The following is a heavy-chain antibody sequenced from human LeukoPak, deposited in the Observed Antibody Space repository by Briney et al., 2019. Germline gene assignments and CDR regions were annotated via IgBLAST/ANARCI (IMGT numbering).Heavy chain of an antibody. Sequence: GGSLRLSCVTSGFTFSGYAMSWVRQAPGKGLEWVSAISGSGGSTYYADSVKGRFTISRDNSKNTLYLQMNSLRAEDTAVYYCAKNEGIAAAGTHWGQGTLVTVSS. J-gene: IGHJ4*02. CDR2: ISGSGGST. CDR1: GFTFSGYA. D-gene: IGHD6-13*01. CDR3: AKNEGIAAAGTH. V-gene: IGHV3-23*01.